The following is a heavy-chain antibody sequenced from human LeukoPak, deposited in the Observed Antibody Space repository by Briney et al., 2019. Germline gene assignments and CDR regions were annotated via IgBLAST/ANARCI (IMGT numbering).Heavy chain of an antibody. V-gene: IGHV3-23*01. D-gene: IGHD6-19*01. Sequence: GGSLRLSCAASGFTFSDYAMNWVRQAPGKGLEWVSTISGSGGSTYYAGSVKGRFTISRDNSENTLYLQMNSLRAEDTAVYYCAKGGSGWYLFDYWGQGTLVTVSS. CDR1: GFTFSDYA. CDR3: AKGGSGWYLFDY. J-gene: IGHJ4*02. CDR2: ISGSGGST.